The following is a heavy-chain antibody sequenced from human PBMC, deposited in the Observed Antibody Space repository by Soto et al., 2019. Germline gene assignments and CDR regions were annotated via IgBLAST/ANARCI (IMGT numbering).Heavy chain of an antibody. CDR1: GFTFGSYA. CDR2: ISYDGSNK. V-gene: IGHV3-30-3*01. J-gene: IGHJ4*02. D-gene: IGHD2-15*01. Sequence: QVQLVESGGGVVQPGRSLRLSCAASGFTFGSYAMHWVRQAPGKGLEWVAVISYDGSNKYYADSVKGRFTISRDNSKNTLYLQMNSLRAEDTAVYYCARDLDCSGGSCYSGSDGWGQGTLVTVSS. CDR3: ARDLDCSGGSCYSGSDG.